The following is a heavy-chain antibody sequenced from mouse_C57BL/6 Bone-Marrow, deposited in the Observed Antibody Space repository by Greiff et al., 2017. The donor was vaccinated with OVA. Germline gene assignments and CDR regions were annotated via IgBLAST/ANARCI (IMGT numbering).Heavy chain of an antibody. D-gene: IGHD2-4*01. Sequence: QVQLQQSGAELMKPGASVKLSCKATGYTFTGYWIEWVKQRPGHGLEWIGEILPGSGSTNYNEKFKGKATFTADTSSNPAYMQLSSLTTEYSAIYYCARRYYDYDRFAYWGQGTLVTVSA. J-gene: IGHJ3*01. CDR2: ILPGSGST. CDR3: ARRYYDYDRFAY. V-gene: IGHV1-9*01. CDR1: GYTFTGYW.